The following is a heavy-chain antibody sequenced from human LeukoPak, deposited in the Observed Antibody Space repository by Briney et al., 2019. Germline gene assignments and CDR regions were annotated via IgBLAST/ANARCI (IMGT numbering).Heavy chain of an antibody. V-gene: IGHV1-18*01. CDR3: ARVVPAVSPGDY. CDR1: GYTFTSYG. J-gene: IGHJ4*02. D-gene: IGHD2-2*01. Sequence: ASVTVSCKASGYTFTSYGISWVRQAPGQGLEWMGWISAYNGNTNYAQKLQGRVTMTTGTSTSTAYMELRSLRSDDTAVYYCARVVPAVSPGDYWGQGTLVTVSS. CDR2: ISAYNGNT.